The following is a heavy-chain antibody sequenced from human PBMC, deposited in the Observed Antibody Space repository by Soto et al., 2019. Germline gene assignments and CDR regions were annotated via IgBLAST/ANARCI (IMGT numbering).Heavy chain of an antibody. Sequence: SETLSITCTVSGGSVSSYYCIWILQSPGKGLEWIGYIYYSGSTKYKPSLKSRVTMSVDTSKNQFSLKVGSATAADTAVYYCARHSNRNYGLYYFDYWGLGALVTVSS. V-gene: IGHV4-59*08. CDR2: IYYSGST. CDR1: GGSVSSYY. D-gene: IGHD4-4*01. CDR3: ARHSNRNYGLYYFDY. J-gene: IGHJ4*02.